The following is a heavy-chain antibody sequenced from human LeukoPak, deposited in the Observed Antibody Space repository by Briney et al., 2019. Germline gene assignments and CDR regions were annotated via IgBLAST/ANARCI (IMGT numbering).Heavy chain of an antibody. J-gene: IGHJ4*02. D-gene: IGHD2-21*01. CDR2: ISGSGGST. Sequence: PGGSLRLSCAASGFTFSSYAMSWVRQAPGKGLEWVSAISGSGGSTFYADSVKGRFTISRDNSKNTLYLQMNSLRAEDTAVYYCAKGGSYCGGDCYSDYWGQGTLVTVSS. CDR1: GFTFSSYA. CDR3: AKGGSYCGGDCYSDY. V-gene: IGHV3-23*01.